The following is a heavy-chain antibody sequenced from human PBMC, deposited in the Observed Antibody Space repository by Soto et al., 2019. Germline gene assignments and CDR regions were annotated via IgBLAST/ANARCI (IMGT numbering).Heavy chain of an antibody. CDR2: IDPSDSYT. CDR3: ARLYNTPYGMDV. CDR1: GYSFTSYW. Sequence: AALQISGKGSGYSFTSYWISWVRQMPGKGLEWMGRIDPSDSYTNYSPSFQGHVTISADKSISTAYLQWSSLKASDTAMYYCARLYNTPYGMDVWGQGTTVTV. V-gene: IGHV5-10-1*01. D-gene: IGHD1-20*01. J-gene: IGHJ6*02.